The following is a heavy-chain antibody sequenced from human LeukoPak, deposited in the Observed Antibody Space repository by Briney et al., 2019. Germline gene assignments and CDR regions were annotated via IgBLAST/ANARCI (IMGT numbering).Heavy chain of an antibody. Sequence: GGSLRLSCAASGFTFSSYSMNWVRQAPGKGLEWVAVISYDGSNKYYADSVKGRFTISRDNSKNTLYLQMNSLRAEDTAVYYCAKLPGITGTTVWGQGTLVTVSS. CDR3: AKLPGITGTTV. CDR2: ISYDGSNK. V-gene: IGHV3-30*18. J-gene: IGHJ4*02. CDR1: GFTFSSYS. D-gene: IGHD1-7*01.